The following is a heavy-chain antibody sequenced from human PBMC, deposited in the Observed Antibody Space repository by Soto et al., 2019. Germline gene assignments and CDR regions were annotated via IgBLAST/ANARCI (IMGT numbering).Heavy chain of an antibody. CDR2: IIPIFGTA. D-gene: IGHD6-13*01. V-gene: IGHV1-69*12. CDR1: GGTFSSYA. J-gene: IGHJ4*02. Sequence: QVQLVQSGAEVKKPGSSVKVSCKASGGTFSSYAISWVRQAPGQGLEWMGGIIPIFGTANYAQKFQGRVTITGDESTSTAYMGLGSLRFEDTAVYYCARGPCIAGPFRTGADWGQGTLVTVSS. CDR3: ARGPCIAGPFRTGAD.